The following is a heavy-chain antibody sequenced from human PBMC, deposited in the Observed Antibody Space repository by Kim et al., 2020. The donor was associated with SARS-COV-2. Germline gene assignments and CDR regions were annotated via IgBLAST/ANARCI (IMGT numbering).Heavy chain of an antibody. CDR3: ARGLGGYSYGQKYYDY. V-gene: IGHV4-34*01. Sequence: SETLSLTCAVYGGSFSGYYWSWIRQPPGKGLEWIGEINHSGSTNYNPSLKSRVTISVDTSKNQFSLKLSSVTAADTAVYYCARGLGGYSYGQKYYDYWGQGTLVTVSS. CDR2: INHSGST. J-gene: IGHJ4*02. D-gene: IGHD5-18*01. CDR1: GGSFSGYY.